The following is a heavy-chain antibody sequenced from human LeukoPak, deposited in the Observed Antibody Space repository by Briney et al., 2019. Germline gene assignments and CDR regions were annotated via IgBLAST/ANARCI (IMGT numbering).Heavy chain of an antibody. CDR3: ARHMNKNKSYCSGSTCYDAFDV. CDR2: VYAGDSGI. Sequence: GESLKIPCKGSAYSFTSYWIAWARHMPGKSLEWMGFVYAGDSGIRYNPSFEGQVSISADTSIDTTYLQWSNLKASDTATYYCARHMNKNKSYCSGSTCYDAFDVWGQGTTVTV. J-gene: IGHJ3*01. V-gene: IGHV5-51*01. CDR1: AYSFTSYW. D-gene: IGHD2-15*01.